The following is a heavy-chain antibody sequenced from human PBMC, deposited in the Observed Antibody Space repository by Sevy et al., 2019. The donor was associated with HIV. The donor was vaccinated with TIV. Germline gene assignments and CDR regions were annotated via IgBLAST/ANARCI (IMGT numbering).Heavy chain of an antibody. J-gene: IGHJ4*02. CDR3: ASPHYDFWSGYDY. Sequence: SETLSLTCAVSGGSFSGYYWSWIRQPPGKGLEWIGEINHSGSTNYNPSLKSRITISVDTSKNQFSLKLSSVTAADAAVDYCASPHYDFWSGYDYWGQGTLVTVSS. V-gene: IGHV4-34*01. CDR1: GGSFSGYY. D-gene: IGHD3-3*01. CDR2: INHSGST.